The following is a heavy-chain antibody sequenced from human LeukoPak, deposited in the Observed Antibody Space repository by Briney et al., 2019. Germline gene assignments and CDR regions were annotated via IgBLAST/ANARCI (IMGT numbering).Heavy chain of an antibody. CDR3: ARHLVGPFAFDI. J-gene: IGHJ3*02. CDR2: IYYSGST. Sequence: KPSETLSLTCTVSGGSISSSSYYWGWIRQPPGKGLEWIGSIYYSGSTYYNPSLKSRVTISVDTSKNQFSLKLSSVTAADTAVYYCARHLVGPFAFDIWGQGTMVTVSS. CDR1: GGSISSSSYY. V-gene: IGHV4-39*01. D-gene: IGHD1-26*01.